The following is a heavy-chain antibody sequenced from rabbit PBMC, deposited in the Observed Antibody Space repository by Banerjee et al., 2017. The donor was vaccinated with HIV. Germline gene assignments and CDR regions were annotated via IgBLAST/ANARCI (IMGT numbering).Heavy chain of an antibody. V-gene: IGHV1S45*01. CDR3: ARDLAGVIGWNFNL. CDR1: GFDFSSNA. Sequence: QEQLEESGGDLVKPGASLTLTCTASGFDFSSNAMCWVRQAPGKGLELIACIYSSNGDKWYASWVNGRFTISKTSWTTVTLQMTSLTAADTASYFCARDLAGVIGWNFNLWGPGTLVTVS. J-gene: IGHJ4*01. D-gene: IGHD4-1*01. CDR2: IYSSNGDK.